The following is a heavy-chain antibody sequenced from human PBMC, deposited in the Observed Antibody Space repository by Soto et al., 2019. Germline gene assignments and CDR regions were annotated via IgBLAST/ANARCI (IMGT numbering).Heavy chain of an antibody. CDR3: ARDRLLFDYYYYGMDV. D-gene: IGHD2-15*01. V-gene: IGHV4-59*01. CDR1: GGSISSYY. J-gene: IGHJ6*02. Sequence: SETLSLPCTVSGGSISSYYWSWIRQPPGKGLEWIGYIYYSGSTNYNPSLKSRVTISVDTSKNQFSLKLSSVTAADTAVYYCARDRLLFDYYYYGMDVWGQGTTVTVSS. CDR2: IYYSGST.